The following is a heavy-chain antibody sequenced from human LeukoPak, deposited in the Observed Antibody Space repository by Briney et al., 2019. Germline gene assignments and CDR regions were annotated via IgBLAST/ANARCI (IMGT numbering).Heavy chain of an antibody. CDR3: AKGNYDILTGYDAFDI. Sequence: GGSLRLSCAASGFTFDDYAMHWVRQAPGKGLEWVSGISWNSGSIGYADSVKGRFTISRDNAMNSLYLQMNSLRAGDMALYYCAKGNYDILTGYDAFDIWGQGTMVTVSS. CDR1: GFTFDDYA. D-gene: IGHD3-9*01. J-gene: IGHJ3*02. V-gene: IGHV3-9*03. CDR2: ISWNSGSI.